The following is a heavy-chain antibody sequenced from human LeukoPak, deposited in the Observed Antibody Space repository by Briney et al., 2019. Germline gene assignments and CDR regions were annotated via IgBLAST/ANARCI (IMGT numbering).Heavy chain of an antibody. V-gene: IGHV3-30*04. CDR2: ISYDGSNK. CDR3: ARDGYSSGWYKLGADY. D-gene: IGHD6-19*01. J-gene: IGHJ4*02. CDR1: GFTFSIYA. Sequence: PGRSLRLSCAASGFTFSIYAMHWVRQAPGKGLEWVAVISYDGSNKYYADSVKGRFTISRDNSKNTLYLQMNSLRAEDTAVYYCARDGYSSGWYKLGADYWGQGTLVTVSS.